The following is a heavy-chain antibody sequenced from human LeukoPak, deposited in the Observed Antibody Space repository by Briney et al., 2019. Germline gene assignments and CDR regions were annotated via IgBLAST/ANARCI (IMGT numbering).Heavy chain of an antibody. CDR1: GYTFTSYD. J-gene: IGHJ2*01. V-gene: IGHV1-18*01. CDR2: MNPNSGNT. Sequence: ASVKVSCKASGYTFTSYDINWVRQATGQGLEWMGWMNPNSGNTNDAQKLQGRVTMTTDTSTSTAYMELRSLRSDDTAVYYCARDAKYYDILTGYSRYFDLWGRGTLVTVSS. CDR3: ARDAKYYDILTGYSRYFDL. D-gene: IGHD3-9*01.